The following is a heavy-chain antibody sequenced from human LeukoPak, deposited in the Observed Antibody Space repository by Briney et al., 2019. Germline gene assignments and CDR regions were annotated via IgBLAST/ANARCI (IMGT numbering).Heavy chain of an antibody. Sequence: SGTLSLTCAVYGGSFSGYYWSWIRQPPGKGLEWIGEINHSGSTNYNPSLKSRVTISVDTSKNQFSLKLSSVTAADTAVYYCAREEDYGSGSYRDFRWFDPWGQGTLVTVSS. CDR1: GGSFSGYY. V-gene: IGHV4-34*01. CDR2: INHSGST. CDR3: AREEDYGSGSYRDFRWFDP. D-gene: IGHD3-10*01. J-gene: IGHJ5*02.